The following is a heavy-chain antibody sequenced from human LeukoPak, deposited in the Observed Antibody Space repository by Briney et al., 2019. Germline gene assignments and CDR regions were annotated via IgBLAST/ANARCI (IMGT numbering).Heavy chain of an antibody. CDR3: ARAIEVFWFGEFTIGY. CDR1: GFTFNNYW. Sequence: PGGSLRFSCAASGFTFNNYWMSWVRQAPGKGLEWVANIKQDGSEKYYVDSVKGRFTISRDNAKNSLYLQMNSLRAEDTAVYYCARAIEVFWFGEFTIGYWGQGTLVTVSS. CDR2: IKQDGSEK. D-gene: IGHD3-10*01. J-gene: IGHJ4*02. V-gene: IGHV3-7*01.